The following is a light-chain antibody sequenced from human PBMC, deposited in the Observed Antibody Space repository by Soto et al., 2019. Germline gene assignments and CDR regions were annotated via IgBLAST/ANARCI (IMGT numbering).Light chain of an antibody. V-gene: IGKV1-5*01. CDR3: QQYNTYSA. CDR2: DAS. CDR1: QSISRG. Sequence: DIQMTQSPSTLSASIVDRVTITCRASQSISRGLAWYQQRPGKATNLLIYDASTLKTGVPSRFSGSGSGTEFTLTISSLEPEDFASYYCQQYNTYSASGQGTKVEV. J-gene: IGKJ1*01.